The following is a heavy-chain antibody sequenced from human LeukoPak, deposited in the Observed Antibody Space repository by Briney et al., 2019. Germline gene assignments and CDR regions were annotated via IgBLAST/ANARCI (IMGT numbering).Heavy chain of an antibody. CDR2: IYHSGST. D-gene: IGHD3-10*01. CDR1: GGSISGYY. J-gene: IGHJ4*02. Sequence: SETLSLTCTVSGGSISGYYWGWIRQPPGKGLEWIGSIYHSGSTYYNPSLKSRVTISVDTSKNQFSLKLSSVTAADTAVYYCARDPNGSGSYIDYWGQGTLVTVSS. CDR3: ARDPNGSGSYIDY. V-gene: IGHV4-38-2*02.